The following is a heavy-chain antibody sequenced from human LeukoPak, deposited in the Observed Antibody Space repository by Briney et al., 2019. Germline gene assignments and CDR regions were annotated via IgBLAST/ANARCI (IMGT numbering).Heavy chain of an antibody. CDR3: AKIGPPGDGGNSGRFATFDY. Sequence: GGSLRLSCAASGFTFSSYAMSWVRQAPGKWLEWVSAISGSGGSTYYADSVKGRFTVSRDNSKNTLYLQMNSLRAEDTAVYYCAKIGPPGDGGNSGRFATFDYWGQGTLVTVSS. CDR1: GFTFSSYA. D-gene: IGHD4-23*01. V-gene: IGHV3-23*01. J-gene: IGHJ4*02. CDR2: ISGSGGST.